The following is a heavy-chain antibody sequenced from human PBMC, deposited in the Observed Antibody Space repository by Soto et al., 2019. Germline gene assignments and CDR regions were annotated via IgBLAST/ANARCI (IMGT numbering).Heavy chain of an antibody. CDR3: ARDPEIRTIIGGFGELLSGYFDY. D-gene: IGHD3-10*01. CDR2: INAGNGNT. J-gene: IGHJ4*02. CDR1: GYTFTIYA. V-gene: IGHV1-3*01. Sequence: GASVKVSCKASGYTFTIYAMHWVRQAPGQRLEWMGWINAGNGNTKYSQKFQGRVTITRDTSASTAYMELSSLRSEDTAVYYCARDPEIRTIIGGFGELLSGYFDYWGQGTLVTVSS.